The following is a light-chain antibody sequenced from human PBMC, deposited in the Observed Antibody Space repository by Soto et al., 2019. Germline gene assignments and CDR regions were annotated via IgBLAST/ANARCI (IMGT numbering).Light chain of an antibody. CDR1: SSDIGPYNY. V-gene: IGLV2-14*01. J-gene: IGLJ3*02. CDR2: EVT. CDR3: SSFTTSDTWV. Sequence: QSALTQPASVSGSPGQSITISCIGTSSDIGPYNYVSWYQQHPDKAPKLILYEVTNRPSGASDRFSGSKSGNAAFLTISGLQAEDEADYFCSSFTTSDTWVIGGGTKLTVL.